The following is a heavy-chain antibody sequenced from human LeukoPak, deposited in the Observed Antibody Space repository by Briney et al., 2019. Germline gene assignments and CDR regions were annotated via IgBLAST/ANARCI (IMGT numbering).Heavy chain of an antibody. V-gene: IGHV3-66*01. CDR3: VKEARGTTVYY. Sequence: GGSLRLSCAASGFSVSDNYMSWVRQTPGEGLEWVSVIFGGSTYYADPVKGRFTISRDSSRNTLCLQLDSLRAEDTAVYYCVKEARGTTVYYWGQGTLVTVSS. CDR2: IFGGST. J-gene: IGHJ4*02. CDR1: GFSVSDNY. D-gene: IGHD4-17*01.